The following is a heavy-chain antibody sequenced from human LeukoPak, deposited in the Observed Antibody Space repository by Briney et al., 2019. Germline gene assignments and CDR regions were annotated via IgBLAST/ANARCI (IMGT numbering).Heavy chain of an antibody. Sequence: ASQTLSLTCTVSGGSISSYYWSWIRQPPGKGLEWIGYIYYSGSTYYNPSLKSRVTISVDTSKNQFSLKLSSVTAADTAVYYCARDKNGYNYLDYWGQGTLVTVSS. J-gene: IGHJ4*02. D-gene: IGHD5-24*01. CDR3: ARDKNGYNYLDY. CDR2: IYYSGST. CDR1: GGSISSYY. V-gene: IGHV4-59*06.